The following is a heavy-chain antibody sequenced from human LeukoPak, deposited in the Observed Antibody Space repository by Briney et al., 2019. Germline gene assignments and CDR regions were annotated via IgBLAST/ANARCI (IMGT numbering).Heavy chain of an antibody. CDR1: GFTFSSYS. D-gene: IGHD2-2*01. J-gene: IGHJ4*02. CDR2: ISSSSSYI. V-gene: IGHV3-21*01. CDR3: ASLGYCSSTSCVDY. Sequence: GGSLRLSCAASGFTFSSYSMNWVRQAPGKGLEWVSSISSSSSYIYYADSVKGRFTISRDNAKNSLYLQMNSLRAEDTAVYYCASLGYCSSTSCVDYWGQGTLVTVSS.